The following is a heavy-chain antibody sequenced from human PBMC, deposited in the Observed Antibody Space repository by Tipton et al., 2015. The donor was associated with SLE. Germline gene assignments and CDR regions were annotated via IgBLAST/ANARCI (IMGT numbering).Heavy chain of an antibody. CDR3: ARGGVTIFGLVFGAFDI. CDR1: GYSLSSNSY. V-gene: IGHV4-38-2*01. CDR2: IYHSGD. J-gene: IGHJ3*02. Sequence: GLVKPSETLSLACSVSGYSLSSNSYWAWIRQPPGKGLEWIGSIYHSGDYYNPSLKSRVTISVDTSKNQFSLKLSSVTAADTAVYYCARGGVTIFGLVFGAFDIWGQGTVVPVSS. D-gene: IGHD3-3*01.